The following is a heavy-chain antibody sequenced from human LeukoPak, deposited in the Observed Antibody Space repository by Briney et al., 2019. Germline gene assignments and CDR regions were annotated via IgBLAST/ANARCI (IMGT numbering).Heavy chain of an antibody. CDR3: TRSGYSNGYDY. J-gene: IGHJ4*02. Sequence: GGSLRLSCVASGFTFSGHWMHWVRQVPGKGLMAVSRITPDGNAAAYADSVKGRFTISRDNAKNTLYLEMNSLTAEDTAPYHCTRSGYSNGYDYWGQGTLVTASS. CDR1: GFTFSGHW. V-gene: IGHV3-74*03. CDR2: ITPDGNAA. D-gene: IGHD2-15*01.